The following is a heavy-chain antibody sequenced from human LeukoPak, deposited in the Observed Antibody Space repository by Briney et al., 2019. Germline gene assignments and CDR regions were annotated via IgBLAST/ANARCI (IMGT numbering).Heavy chain of an antibody. CDR2: INTDGSTT. D-gene: IGHD6-13*01. V-gene: IGHV3-74*01. Sequence: GGSLRLSCAASGFTFSRHWMHWVRQAPGKGLVWVSRINTDGSTTSYADSVKGRFTISRDNAKNTVYLQMNSLRVDYTAVYYCARVLIAATGGDYWGQGTLLTVFS. J-gene: IGHJ4*02. CDR3: ARVLIAATGGDY. CDR1: GFTFSRHW.